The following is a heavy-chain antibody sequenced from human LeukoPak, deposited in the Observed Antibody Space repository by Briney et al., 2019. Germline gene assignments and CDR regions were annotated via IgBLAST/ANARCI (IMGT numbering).Heavy chain of an antibody. D-gene: IGHD3-10*01. CDR2: IYYSGST. V-gene: IGHV4-31*03. J-gene: IGHJ5*02. CDR3: ARAHTLPRITMVRGVISWFDP. CDR1: GGSISSGGYY. Sequence: PSETLSLTCTVSGGSISSGGYYWSWIRQHPGKGLEWIGYIYYSGSTYYNPSLKSRVTISVDRSKNQFSLKLSSVTAADTAVYYCARAHTLPRITMVRGVISWFDPWGQGTLVTVSS.